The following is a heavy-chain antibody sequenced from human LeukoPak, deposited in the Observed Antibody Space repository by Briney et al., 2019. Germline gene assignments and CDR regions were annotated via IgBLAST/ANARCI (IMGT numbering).Heavy chain of an antibody. CDR1: GFTFSSYW. V-gene: IGHV3-74*01. Sequence: GGSLRLSCAASGFTFSSYWMHWVRHAPGKGLVWVSRINSDGSSTSYADSVKGRFTISRDNAKNTLYLQMNSLRAEDTAVYYCARSRRDGDYILNGFDIWGQGTMVTVS. D-gene: IGHD4-17*01. CDR3: ARSRRDGDYILNGFDI. CDR2: INSDGSST. J-gene: IGHJ3*02.